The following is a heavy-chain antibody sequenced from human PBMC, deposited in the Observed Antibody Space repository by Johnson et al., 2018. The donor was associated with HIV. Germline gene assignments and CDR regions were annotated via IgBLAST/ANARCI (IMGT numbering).Heavy chain of an antibody. CDR1: GFTFSSNG. CDR3: ARADSGYSNYEAFDI. Sequence: HVQLVESGGGVVQPGGSLRLSCVVSGFTFSSNGMHWVRQAPGKGLEWVAVISYDGSNKYYADSVKGRFTISRDNSKNTLYLQMNSLRAEDTAVYYCARADSGYSNYEAFDIWGQGTMVTVSS. CDR2: ISYDGSNK. V-gene: IGHV3-30*19. D-gene: IGHD4-11*01. J-gene: IGHJ3*02.